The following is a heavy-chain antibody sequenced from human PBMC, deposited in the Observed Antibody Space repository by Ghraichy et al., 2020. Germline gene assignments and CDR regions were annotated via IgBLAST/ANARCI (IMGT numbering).Heavy chain of an antibody. D-gene: IGHD2-2*01. CDR1: GFTFSRFG. J-gene: IGHJ5*02. Sequence: GALRLSCAASGFTFSRFGMHWVRQAPGKGLEWVAIIWYDGSKKYYADSVKGRFTISRDNSKNTLYLQMNSLRAEDTAVYYCARGYCTTSSCNDRPWFDPWGQGTLVTVSS. CDR2: IWYDGSKK. CDR3: ARGYCTTSSCNDRPWFDP. V-gene: IGHV3-33*01.